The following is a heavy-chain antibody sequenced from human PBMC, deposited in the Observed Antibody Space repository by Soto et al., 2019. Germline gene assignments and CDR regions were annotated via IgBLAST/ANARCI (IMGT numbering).Heavy chain of an antibody. D-gene: IGHD2-2*01. CDR3: AKDNFPIFCSSTSCYETLDYFDY. CDR1: GFTFSSYA. J-gene: IGHJ4*02. V-gene: IGHV3-23*01. Sequence: GGSLRLSCAASGFTFSSYAMSWVRQAPGKGLEWVSAISGSGGSTYYADSVKGRFTISRDNSKNTLYLQMNSLRAEDTAVYYCAKDNFPIFCSSTSCYETLDYFDYWGQGTLVTVSS. CDR2: ISGSGGST.